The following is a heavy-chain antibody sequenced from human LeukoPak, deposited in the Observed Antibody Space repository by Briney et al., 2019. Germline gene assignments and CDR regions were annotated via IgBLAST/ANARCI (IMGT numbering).Heavy chain of an antibody. CDR2: IYYSGGT. Sequence: GTLSLTCTFSGGSIRDYYWSWIRQPPGKGLEGIGYIYYSGGTNYNPSLKSRVTISVDTSKNQFSLNLSSVTAADTATYYCAREGGDSVGDAFDIWGQGTMVTVSS. D-gene: IGHD4-17*01. CDR1: GGSIRDYY. V-gene: IGHV4-59*01. J-gene: IGHJ3*02. CDR3: AREGGDSVGDAFDI.